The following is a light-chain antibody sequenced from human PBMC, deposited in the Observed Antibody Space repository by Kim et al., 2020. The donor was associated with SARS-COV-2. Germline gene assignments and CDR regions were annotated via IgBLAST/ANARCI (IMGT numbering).Light chain of an antibody. Sequence: DIQMTQSPSSLSASIGDRVTITCRASQDINTYLVWFQQKPGEAPKSLIFAASDLHIGVPSHFSGSGSGTEFTLTISSLQPEDFATYYCKQYKSYPFTFGPGTKVNIK. CDR3: KQYKSYPFT. V-gene: IGKV1-16*02. J-gene: IGKJ3*01. CDR1: QDINTY. CDR2: AAS.